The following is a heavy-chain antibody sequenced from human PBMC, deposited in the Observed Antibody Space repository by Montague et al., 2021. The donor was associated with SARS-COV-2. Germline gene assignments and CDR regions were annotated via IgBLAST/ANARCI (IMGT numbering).Heavy chain of an antibody. CDR1: GFTFSSYR. V-gene: IGHV3-48*02. J-gene: IGHJ3*02. CDR2: ISSSSSTI. D-gene: IGHD3-9*01. CDR3: ARDAPYFDWLCHNPISAFDI. Sequence: SLRLSCAASGFTFSSYRMNWVRQAPGKGLEWVSYISSSSSTIYYADSVKGRYTISRDNAKNSLYLQMNSLRDEDTAVYYCARDAPYFDWLCHNPISAFDIWGQWTMVTVAS.